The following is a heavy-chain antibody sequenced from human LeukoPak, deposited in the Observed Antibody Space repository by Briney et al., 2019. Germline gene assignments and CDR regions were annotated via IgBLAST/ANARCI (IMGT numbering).Heavy chain of an antibody. J-gene: IGHJ6*02. CDR3: ARGCSSTSCYTYYYYYGMDV. CDR1: GGSISSSNW. CDR2: IYHSGST. V-gene: IGHV4-4*02. Sequence: PSGTLSLTCAVSGGSISSSNWWSWVRQPPGKGLEWIGEIYHSGSTNYNPSLKSRVTISVDKSKNQFSLKLSSVTAADTAVYYCARGCSSTSCYTYYYYYGMDVWGQGTTVTVSS. D-gene: IGHD2-2*01.